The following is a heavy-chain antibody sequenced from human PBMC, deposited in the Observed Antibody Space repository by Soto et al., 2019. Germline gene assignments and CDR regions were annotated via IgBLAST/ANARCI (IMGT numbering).Heavy chain of an antibody. CDR3: AADLGPLYLYPYYFDY. D-gene: IGHD2-2*02. CDR2: IVVGSGNT. V-gene: IGHV1-58*01. Sequence: QMQLVQSGPEVKKPGTSVKVPCKASGFTLTSSAVQWVRQARGQRLEWLGWIVVGSGNTNYAQKSQERVTITRDMSTSTTYMELSSLRSEDTAVYYCAADLGPLYLYPYYFDYWGQGTLVTVSS. CDR1: GFTLTSSA. J-gene: IGHJ4*02.